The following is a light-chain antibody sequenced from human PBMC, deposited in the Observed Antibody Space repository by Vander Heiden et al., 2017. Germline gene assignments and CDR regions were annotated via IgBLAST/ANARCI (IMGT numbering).Light chain of an antibody. Sequence: QSVLTQPPSASGTPGQRVTISCSGSSSNIGSNTVNWYQQLPGTAPKPLIYSNNQRPSGVPDRFSGSKYGTSASLAISGLQSEDEADYYCAAWDDSLNGWVFGGGTKLTVL. CDR3: AAWDDSLNGWV. CDR2: SNN. CDR1: SSNIGSNT. J-gene: IGLJ3*02. V-gene: IGLV1-44*01.